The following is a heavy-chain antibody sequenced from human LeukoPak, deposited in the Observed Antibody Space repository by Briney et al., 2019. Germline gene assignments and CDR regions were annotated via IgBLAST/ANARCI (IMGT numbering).Heavy chain of an antibody. Sequence: PGGSLRLSCAASGFTFSSYGMHWVRQAPGKGLEWVAFIRYDGSNKYYADSVKGRFTISRDNSKNTLYLQMNSLRAEDTAVYYCAKGAGYDSSGYYYPNMYYFDYWGQRTLVTVSS. CDR3: AKGAGYDSSGYYYPNMYYFDY. CDR1: GFTFSSYG. CDR2: IRYDGSNK. J-gene: IGHJ4*02. V-gene: IGHV3-30*02. D-gene: IGHD3-22*01.